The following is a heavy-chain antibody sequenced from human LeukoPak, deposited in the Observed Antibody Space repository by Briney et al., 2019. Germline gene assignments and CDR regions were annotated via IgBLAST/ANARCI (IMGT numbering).Heavy chain of an antibody. CDR1: GGSITKNGYY. CDR2: MHYSGST. CDR3: CGSGWFAGPFGY. Sequence: PSETLSLTCSVSGGSITKNGYYWGWIRQSPETGLEWIGSMHYSGSTYYNPSLNSRVTISVDTSKNQFSLELTSVTAADTAVYYCCGSGWFAGPFGYWGQGALVTVSS. J-gene: IGHJ4*02. V-gene: IGHV4-39*07. D-gene: IGHD6-19*01.